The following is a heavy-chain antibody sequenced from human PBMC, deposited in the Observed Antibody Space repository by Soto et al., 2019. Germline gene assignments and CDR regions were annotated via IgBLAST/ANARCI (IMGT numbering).Heavy chain of an antibody. CDR3: ATSGGILGTRSWFDP. Sequence: QVQLVQSGAEVKKPGASVRVSCKASGYTFTRYYMHWVRQAPGQGLEWMGIINPSVGSTTYAQKFKVRVTMTRDTATCTVSMELSSLRSEETAVYYCATSGGILGTRSWFDPWGQGTLVTVSS. J-gene: IGHJ5*02. D-gene: IGHD1-7*01. CDR2: INPSVGST. CDR1: GYTFTRYY. V-gene: IGHV1-46*01.